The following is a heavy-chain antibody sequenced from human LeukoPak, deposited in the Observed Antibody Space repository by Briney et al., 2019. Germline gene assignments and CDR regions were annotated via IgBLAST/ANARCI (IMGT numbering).Heavy chain of an antibody. CDR2: IYYSGST. V-gene: IGHV4-61*01. Sequence: PSETLSLTCTVSGGPVNNYLYYWSWIRQPPGKGLEWIGYIYYSGSTNYNPSLKSRVTLSVDTSKNQFSLDLSSVTAADTAVYYCARDYPDSSGYYHKWFDPWGQGILVTVSS. J-gene: IGHJ5*02. D-gene: IGHD3-22*01. CDR3: ARDYPDSSGYYHKWFDP. CDR1: GGPVNNYLYY.